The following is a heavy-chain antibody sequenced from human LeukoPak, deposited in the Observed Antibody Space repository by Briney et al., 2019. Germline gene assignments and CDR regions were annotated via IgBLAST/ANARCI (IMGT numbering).Heavy chain of an antibody. D-gene: IGHD3-10*01. CDR2: ITGDGGGT. Sequence: SGGSLRLSCAASGFTFDDYAMHWVRQAPEKGLQWVSLITGDGGGTYHADSVKGRFTISRDNSKNSLYLQMNSLKTEDTALYFCAKDKYYGTGTYRELDYWGQGTLVPVSS. J-gene: IGHJ4*02. CDR1: GFTFDDYA. V-gene: IGHV3-43*02. CDR3: AKDKYYGTGTYRELDY.